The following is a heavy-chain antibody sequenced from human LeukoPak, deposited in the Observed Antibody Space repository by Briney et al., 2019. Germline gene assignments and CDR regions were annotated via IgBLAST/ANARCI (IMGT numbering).Heavy chain of an antibody. J-gene: IGHJ4*02. CDR1: GYTFSKYA. CDR2: INTKTGDP. V-gene: IGHV7-4-1*02. D-gene: IGHD2-2*01. CDR3: ARGGGGAVVPAV. Sequence: ASVKVSCKGSGYTFSKYAKNWVRQAPGQGLEWMGWINTKTGDPTYGQGFTGRFVFSLETSVSTAYLQINSQKAEDTAVYYCARGGGGAVVPAVWGQGTLITVSS.